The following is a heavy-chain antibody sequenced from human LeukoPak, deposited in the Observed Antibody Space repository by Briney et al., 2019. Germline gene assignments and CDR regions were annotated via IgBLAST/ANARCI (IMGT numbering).Heavy chain of an antibody. CDR2: IYYSGST. V-gene: IGHV4-39*07. J-gene: IGHJ4*02. D-gene: IGHD3-10*01. Sequence: SETLSLTCTVSGGSISSSSYYWGGIRQPPGKGLEGIGSIYYSGSTYYNPSLKSRVTISVDTSKNQFSLKLSSVTAADTAVYYCARVHYYGSGSYPFDYWGQGTLVTVSS. CDR3: ARVHYYGSGSYPFDY. CDR1: GGSISSSSYY.